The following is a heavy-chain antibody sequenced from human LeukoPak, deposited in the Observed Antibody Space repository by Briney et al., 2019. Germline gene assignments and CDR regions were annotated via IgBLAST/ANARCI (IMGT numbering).Heavy chain of an antibody. J-gene: IGHJ4*02. CDR1: GDSVSSNSAA. V-gene: IGHV6-1*01. CDR3: ARAWRYYYDSSGYLDY. CDR2: TYCRSKWYN. Sequence: SQTLSLTCAISGDSVSSNSAAWNWIRQSPSRGLEWLGRTYCRSKWYNDYAVSVKSRITINPDTSKNQFSLQLNSVTPEDTAVYYCARAWRYYYDSSGYLDYWGQGTLSPSPQ. D-gene: IGHD3-22*01.